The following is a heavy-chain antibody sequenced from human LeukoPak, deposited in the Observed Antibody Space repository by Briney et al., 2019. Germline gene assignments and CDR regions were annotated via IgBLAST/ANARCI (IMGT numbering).Heavy chain of an antibody. CDR2: ISNSGGNT. CDR1: GFTFSSFA. J-gene: IGHJ4*02. Sequence: GESLRLSCAASGFTFSSFAMSWVRQAPGKGLEWVSAISNSGGNTYYADSVKSRFTISRDNSKNTLYLQMNSLRAEDTAVFYCAKTTSGYCSGNNCYSLDNWGQGTLVTVSS. D-gene: IGHD2-2*01. CDR3: AKTTSGYCSGNNCYSLDN. V-gene: IGHV3-23*01.